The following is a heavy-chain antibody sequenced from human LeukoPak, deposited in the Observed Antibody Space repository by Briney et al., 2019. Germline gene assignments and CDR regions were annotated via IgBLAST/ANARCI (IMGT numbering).Heavy chain of an antibody. J-gene: IGHJ4*02. CDR3: ARGFASNFDFFDY. D-gene: IGHD3-3*01. CDR1: GFTFNAFG. V-gene: IGHV3-48*01. Sequence: GGSLRLSCAASGFTFNAFGMNWVRQAPGKGLEWVSYIGTTSGAIYYADSVKGRFTISRDSAKNSLYLQMNSLRAEDTAVYYCARGFASNFDFFDYWGQGALVTVSS. CDR2: IGTTSGAI.